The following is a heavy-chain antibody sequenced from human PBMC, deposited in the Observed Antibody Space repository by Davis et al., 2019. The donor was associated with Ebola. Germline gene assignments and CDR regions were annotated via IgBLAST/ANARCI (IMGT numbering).Heavy chain of an antibody. J-gene: IGHJ6*04. V-gene: IGHV3-21*01. D-gene: IGHD2-2*01. CDR1: GFTFSSYS. CDR3: ARGPSHRTSVTYYYYYGMDV. Sequence: GGSLRLSCAASGFTFSSYSMNWVRQAPGKGLEWVSSISSSSSYIYYADSVKGRFTISRDNAKNSLYLQMNSLRDEDTAVYYCARGPSHRTSVTYYYYYGMDVWGKGTTVTVSS. CDR2: ISSSSSYI.